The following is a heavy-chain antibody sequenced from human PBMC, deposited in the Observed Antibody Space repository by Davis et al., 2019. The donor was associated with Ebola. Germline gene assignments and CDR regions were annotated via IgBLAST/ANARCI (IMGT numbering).Heavy chain of an antibody. CDR3: ASTYYDFWSGSINWFDP. CDR2: IYYSGST. D-gene: IGHD3-3*01. CDR1: GGSFSGYY. Sequence: SETLSLTCAVYGGSFSGYYWSWIRQPPGKGLEWIGSIYYSGSTYYNPSLKSRVTISVDTSKNQFSLKLSSVTAADTAVYYCASTYYDFWSGSINWFDPWGQGTLVTVSS. V-gene: IGHV4-34*01. J-gene: IGHJ5*02.